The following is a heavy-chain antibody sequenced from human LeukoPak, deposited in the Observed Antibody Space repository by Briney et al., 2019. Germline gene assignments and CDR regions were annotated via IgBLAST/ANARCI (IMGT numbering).Heavy chain of an antibody. J-gene: IGHJ4*02. V-gene: IGHV1-2*02. CDR3: ARDDASSWSSDFDY. CDR2: INPNSGGT. Sequence: GASVKVSCKASGYTFTGYYMHWVRQAPGQGLEWMGWINPNSGGTNYAQKFQGRVTMTRDTSISTAYMELSRLTSDDTAVYYCARDDASSWSSDFDYWGQGTLVTVSS. D-gene: IGHD6-13*01. CDR1: GYTFTGYY.